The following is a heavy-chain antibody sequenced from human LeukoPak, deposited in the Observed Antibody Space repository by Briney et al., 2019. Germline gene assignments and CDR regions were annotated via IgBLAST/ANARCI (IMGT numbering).Heavy chain of an antibody. CDR3: VRDRGIASTGGYGMDV. CDR2: IWYDGSNK. J-gene: IGHJ6*02. CDR1: GFTFSSYG. V-gene: IGHV3-33*01. Sequence: GGSLRLSCAASGFTFSSYGMHWVRQAPGKGLEWVAVIWYDGSNKYYADSVKGRFTISRDNSKNSQYLQMNSLRAEDTAVYYCVRDRGIASTGGYGMDVWGQGTTVTVSS. D-gene: IGHD6-13*01.